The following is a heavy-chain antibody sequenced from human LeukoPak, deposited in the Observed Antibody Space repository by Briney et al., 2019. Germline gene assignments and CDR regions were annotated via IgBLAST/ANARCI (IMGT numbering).Heavy chain of an antibody. V-gene: IGHV4-31*03. CDR3: AGEDLGRTNTGSGACSFYI. D-gene: IGHD3-10*01. J-gene: IGHJ3*02. Sequence: SETLSLTCSVSGASIRTTGHYWSWIRQRAGAGLEWIGYIHYSGSTSYNPSLKSRVAISVDTSMKHFSLNLTSVTAADTAVYYCAGEDLGRTNTGSGACSFYILGQGTL. CDR2: IHYSGST. CDR1: GASIRTTGHY.